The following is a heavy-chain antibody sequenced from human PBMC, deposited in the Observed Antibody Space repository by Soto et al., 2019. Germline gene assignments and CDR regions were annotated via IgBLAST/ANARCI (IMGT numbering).Heavy chain of an antibody. J-gene: IGHJ4*02. CDR2: IYYSGST. CDR3: AREMYYYGSGSHPFDY. D-gene: IGHD3-10*01. V-gene: IGHV4-31*03. Sequence: SETLSLTCTVSGGSISSGGYYWSWIRQHPGKGLEWIGSIYYSGSTYYNPSLKSRVTISVDTSKNQFSLKLSSVTAADTAVYYCAREMYYYGSGSHPFDYWGQGTLVTVSS. CDR1: GGSISSGGYY.